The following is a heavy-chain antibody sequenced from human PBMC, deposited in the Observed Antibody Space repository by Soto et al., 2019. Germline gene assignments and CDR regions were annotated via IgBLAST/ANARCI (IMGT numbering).Heavy chain of an antibody. Sequence: EVQLVESGGGLVQPGGSLRLSCAASGFTVSSDYMAWVRQAPGQGLEWVSLIYSGDGATYYTDSVKGRFTISRDNSKNTVYRQMNGLRPDDTAVYYGERHDYLDNWGRGTLVTVSS. J-gene: IGHJ2*01. CDR2: IYSGDGAT. CDR1: GFTVSSDY. V-gene: IGHV3-66*04. CDR3: ERHDYLDN. D-gene: IGHD2-2*03.